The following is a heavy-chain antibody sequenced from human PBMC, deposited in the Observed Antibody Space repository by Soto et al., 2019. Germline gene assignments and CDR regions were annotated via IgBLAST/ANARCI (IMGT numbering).Heavy chain of an antibody. CDR2: IHYSGST. CDR3: ARHDSNSPSCGPSDI. V-gene: IGHV4-39*01. Sequence: QLQLQESGPGLVRPSETLSLTCTVSGGSMSSSNYYWGWIRQPPGKGLEWIGSIHYSGSTYYNPSLMSRVTVSVDTSKNQFYLKLRSVTAADTSVYYCARHDSNSPSCGPSDIWGQGTMVTVSS. CDR1: GGSMSSSNYY. D-gene: IGHD1-26*01. J-gene: IGHJ3*02.